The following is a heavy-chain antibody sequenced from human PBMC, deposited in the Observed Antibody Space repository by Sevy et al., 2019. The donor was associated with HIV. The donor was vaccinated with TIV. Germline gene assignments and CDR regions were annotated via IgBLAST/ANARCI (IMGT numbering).Heavy chain of an antibody. CDR3: AREGVLMVYAIRFHYYYYMDV. CDR2: ISYDGSNK. V-gene: IGHV3-30-3*01. Sequence: GGSLRLSCAASGFTFSSYAMHWVRQAPGKGLEWVAVISYDGSNKYYADSVKGRFTISRDNSKNTLYLQMNSLRAEDTAVYYWAREGVLMVYAIRFHYYYYMDVWGKGTTVTVSS. CDR1: GFTFSSYA. J-gene: IGHJ6*03. D-gene: IGHD2-8*01.